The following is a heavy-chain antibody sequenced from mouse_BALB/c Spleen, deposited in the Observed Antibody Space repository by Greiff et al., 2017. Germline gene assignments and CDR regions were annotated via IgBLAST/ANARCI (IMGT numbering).Heavy chain of an antibody. CDR3: ARHGDLGYDGFAY. J-gene: IGHJ3*01. CDR1: GFAFSSYD. D-gene: IGHD2-2*01. V-gene: IGHV5-12-1*01. Sequence: EVKLVESGGGLVKPGGSLKLSCAASGFAFSSYDMSWVRQTPEKRLEWVAYISSGGGSTYYPDTVKGRFTISRDNAKNTLYLQMSSLKSEDTAMYYCARHGDLGYDGFAYWGQGTLVTVSA. CDR2: ISSGGGST.